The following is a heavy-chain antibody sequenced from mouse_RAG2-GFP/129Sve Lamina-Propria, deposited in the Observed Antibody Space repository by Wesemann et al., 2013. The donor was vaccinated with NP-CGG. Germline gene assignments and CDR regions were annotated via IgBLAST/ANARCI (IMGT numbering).Heavy chain of an antibody. CDR1: GYTFTSYW. CDR3: ARRDYYEGYYAMDY. V-gene: IGHV1-50*01. CDR2: IDPSDSYT. J-gene: IGHJ4*01. D-gene: IGHD2-4*01. Sequence: QVQLQQPGAELVKPGASVKLSCKASGYTFTSYWMQWVKQRPGQGLEWIGEIDPSDSYTNYNQKFKGKATLTVDTSSSTAYMQLSSLTSEDSAVYYCARRDYYEGYYAMDYWGQGTTLTVSS.